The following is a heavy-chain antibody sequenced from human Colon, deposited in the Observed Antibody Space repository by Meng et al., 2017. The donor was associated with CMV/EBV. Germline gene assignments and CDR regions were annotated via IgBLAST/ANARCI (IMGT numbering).Heavy chain of an antibody. CDR3: AKGGPLRNYYASLDY. J-gene: IGHJ4*02. Sequence: SGFTFGDYAMSWVRQSPGKGLEWVSGIFGNALSTYYADSVKGRFTISRDNSKNTLYLQMNNLRAEDTAIYFCAKGGPLRNYYASLDYWGQGTLVTVSS. CDR2: IFGNALST. V-gene: IGHV3-23*01. CDR1: GFTFGDYA. D-gene: IGHD1-26*01.